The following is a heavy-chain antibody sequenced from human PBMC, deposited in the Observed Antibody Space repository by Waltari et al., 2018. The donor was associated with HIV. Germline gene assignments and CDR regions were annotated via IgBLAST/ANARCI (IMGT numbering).Heavy chain of an antibody. CDR3: ARRAPMAYFDF. CDR1: GGSFSGNY. J-gene: IGHJ4*01. Sequence: QVQLNQWGAGLLKPSETLSLTCAVYGGSFSGNYWTWIRQPPGKGLEWIGEINHAGITNYNPAVKIRVTMSVDTSMNQFSLKLSSVTAADTALYYCARRAPMAYFDFWGHGSLVTVSS. V-gene: IGHV4-34*01. D-gene: IGHD2-8*01. CDR2: INHAGIT.